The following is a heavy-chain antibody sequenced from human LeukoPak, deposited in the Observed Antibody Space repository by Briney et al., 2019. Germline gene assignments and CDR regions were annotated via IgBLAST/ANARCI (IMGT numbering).Heavy chain of an antibody. Sequence: SETLSLTCTVSGGSISSYYWGWIRQPAGKGLEWIGRIYTSGSTNYNPSLKGRVTMSVDTSKNQFSLQLNSVTPEDTAVYYCARDLGSSWTGGFDYWGQGTLVTVSS. CDR2: IYTSGST. CDR3: ARDLGSSWTGGFDY. D-gene: IGHD6-13*01. CDR1: GGSISSYY. J-gene: IGHJ4*02. V-gene: IGHV4-4*07.